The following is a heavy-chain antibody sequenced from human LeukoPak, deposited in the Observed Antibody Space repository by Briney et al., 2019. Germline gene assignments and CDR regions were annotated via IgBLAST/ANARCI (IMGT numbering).Heavy chain of an antibody. Sequence: SETLSLTCTVSGGSISSYYWSWIRQPPGKGLEWIGYIHYSGSTNYNPSLKSRVTISVDTSKNQFSLKLSSVTAADTAVYYCARVGITIFGVRVDPWGQGTLVTVSS. V-gene: IGHV4-59*01. D-gene: IGHD3-3*01. CDR2: IHYSGST. J-gene: IGHJ5*02. CDR1: GGSISSYY. CDR3: ARVGITIFGVRVDP.